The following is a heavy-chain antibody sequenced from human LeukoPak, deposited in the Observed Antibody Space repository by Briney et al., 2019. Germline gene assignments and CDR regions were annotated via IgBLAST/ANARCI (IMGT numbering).Heavy chain of an antibody. D-gene: IGHD3-16*01. J-gene: IGHJ5*02. CDR2: ISYDGTNK. CDR3: ARAFS. V-gene: IGHV3-30*04. CDR1: GFNFISYA. Sequence: GRSLRLSCAASGFNFISYAMHWVRQAPGKGLEWVALISYDGTNKYYPDSVKGRFTISRDNAKNSLYLQMNSLRAEDTAVYYCARAFSWGQGTLVTVSS.